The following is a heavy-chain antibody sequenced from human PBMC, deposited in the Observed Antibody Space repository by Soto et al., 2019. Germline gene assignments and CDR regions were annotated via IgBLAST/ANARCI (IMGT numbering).Heavy chain of an antibody. J-gene: IGHJ4*02. V-gene: IGHV1-18*01. D-gene: IGHD3-22*01. CDR3: ATGYYDSSGYDFRY. Sequence: ASVKVSCKASGYTFTSYGVSWVRQAPGQGLEWMGWISAYNGNTNYAQKFQGRVTMTTDTSTSTAYMELSSLRSEDTAVYYCATGYYDSSGYDFRYWGQGTLVTVSS. CDR1: GYTFTSYG. CDR2: ISAYNGNT.